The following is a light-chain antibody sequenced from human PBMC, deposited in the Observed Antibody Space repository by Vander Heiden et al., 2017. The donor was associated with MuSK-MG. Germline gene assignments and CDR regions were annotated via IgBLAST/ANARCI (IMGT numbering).Light chain of an antibody. CDR1: NIGSKS. Sequence: SYVLTQPPSVSVAPGKTARITCGGNNIGSKSVHGYQQKQGQAPVLVIYYNSDRPSGIPERFSGSNSGNTATLTSSRVEAGDEADYYCQVWDSRRVFGGGTKVTVL. CDR2: YNS. J-gene: IGLJ2*01. V-gene: IGLV3-21*04. CDR3: QVWDSRRV.